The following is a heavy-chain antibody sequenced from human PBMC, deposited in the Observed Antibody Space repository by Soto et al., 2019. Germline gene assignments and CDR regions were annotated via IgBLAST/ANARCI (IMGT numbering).Heavy chain of an antibody. J-gene: IGHJ4*02. CDR2: ISYDGSNK. D-gene: IGHD6-13*01. CDR1: GFTFSSYG. Sequence: QVQLVESGGGVVQPGRSLRLSCAASGFTFSSYGMHWVRQAPGKGLEWVAVISYDGSNKYYADSVKGRFTISRDNSKYTRYLQMNSLRAEETAMYYCAKDWGQQLAQYYFDYWGQGTLVTFSS. V-gene: IGHV3-30*18. CDR3: AKDWGQQLAQYYFDY.